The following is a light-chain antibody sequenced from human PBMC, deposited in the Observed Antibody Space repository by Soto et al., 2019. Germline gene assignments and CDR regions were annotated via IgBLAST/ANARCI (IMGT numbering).Light chain of an antibody. Sequence: DIQMTQSPSSLSASVGDRVTITCQASQDISNYLNWYQQKPGKAPNLLIYDASSLESGVPSRFSGSGSGTEFTLTISSLQSEDFAVYYCQQYIRWPLTFGGGTKVDIK. V-gene: IGKV1-33*01. CDR2: DAS. CDR1: QDISNY. CDR3: QQYIRWPLT. J-gene: IGKJ4*01.